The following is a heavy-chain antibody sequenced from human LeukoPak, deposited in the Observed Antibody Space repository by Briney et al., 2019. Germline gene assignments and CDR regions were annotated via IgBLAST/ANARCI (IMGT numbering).Heavy chain of an antibody. CDR2: IQYDGTYK. D-gene: IGHD6-13*01. CDR3: ARGYSSSWYVDGVGY. J-gene: IGHJ4*02. V-gene: IGHV3-30*02. CDR1: EFTFSSYG. Sequence: PGGSLRLSCTTSEFTFSSYGMHWVRQAPGKGLEWVAFIQYDGTYKYYVDSVKGRFTISRDNSKNTLYLQMNSLRAEDTAVYYCARGYSSSWYVDGVGYWGQGTLVTVSS.